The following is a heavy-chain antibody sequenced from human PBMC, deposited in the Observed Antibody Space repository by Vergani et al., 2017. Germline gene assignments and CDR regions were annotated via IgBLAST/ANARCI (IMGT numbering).Heavy chain of an antibody. Sequence: QLQLQESGSGLVKPSETLSLTCGVSGGSMNSAGYSWTWIRQPPGKGLEWIGSLYYGGTTPYNPSLKSRVTISADRSNNHFSLSLISVTAADTAVYYCARVGGSGNFLDYLCQGILVTVSS. J-gene: IGHJ4*02. CDR2: LYYGGTT. V-gene: IGHV4-30-2*01. D-gene: IGHD1-26*01. CDR3: ARVGGSGNFLDY. CDR1: GGSMNSAGYS.